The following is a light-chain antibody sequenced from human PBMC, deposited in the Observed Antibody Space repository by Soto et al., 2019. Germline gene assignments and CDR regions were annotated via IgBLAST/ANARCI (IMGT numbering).Light chain of an antibody. J-gene: IGKJ4*01. Sequence: EILMTQTPATRSGSPGERATLSCRASQSVSSNLAWYQQKPGQAPRLLIYGASTRATGIPARFSGSGSGTEFTLTISSLQSEDFAVYYCQQYNNWPLTFGGGTKV. V-gene: IGKV3-15*01. CDR1: QSVSSN. CDR3: QQYNNWPLT. CDR2: GAS.